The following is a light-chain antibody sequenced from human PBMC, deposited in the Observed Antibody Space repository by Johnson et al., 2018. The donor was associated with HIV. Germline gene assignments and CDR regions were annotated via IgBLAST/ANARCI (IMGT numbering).Light chain of an antibody. CDR3: ETWDSSLSAEV. V-gene: IGLV1-51*01. CDR1: SSNIGNNY. Sequence: QAVLTQPPSVSAAPGQKVTISCSGSSSNIGNNYVSWYQHLPGTAPQLLIYDNNKRPSGIPDRFSGSKSGTSATLGITGLQTGDEADYYCETWDSSLSAEVLGTGHKVTVL. CDR2: DNN. J-gene: IGLJ1*01.